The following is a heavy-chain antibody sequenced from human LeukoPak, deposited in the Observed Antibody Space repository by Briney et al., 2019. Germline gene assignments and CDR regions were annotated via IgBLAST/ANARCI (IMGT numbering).Heavy chain of an antibody. Sequence: GESLKISCKGSGYSFTSYWIGWVRQMPGKGLEWMGIIYPGDSGTRYSPSFQGQVTISADKSISTAYLQWSSLKASDTAMYYCARHSNANCGGDCRTNWFDPWGQGTLVTVSS. V-gene: IGHV5-51*01. CDR1: GYSFTSYW. CDR2: IYPGDSGT. CDR3: ARHSNANCGGDCRTNWFDP. D-gene: IGHD2-21*01. J-gene: IGHJ5*02.